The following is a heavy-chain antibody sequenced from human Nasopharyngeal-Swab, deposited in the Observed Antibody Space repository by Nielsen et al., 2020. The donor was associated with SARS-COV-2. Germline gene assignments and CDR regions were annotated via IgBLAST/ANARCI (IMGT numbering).Heavy chain of an antibody. CDR1: GFTFSSYG. CDR2: IWYDGSNK. V-gene: IGHV3-33*01. Sequence: GESLKISCAASGFTFSSYGMHWVRQAPGKGLEWVAVIWYDGSNKYYADSVKGRFTISRDISKNTLYLQMNSLRAEDTAVYYCARDFPFGGDVVYWGQGTLVTVSS. J-gene: IGHJ4*02. CDR3: ARDFPFGGDVVY. D-gene: IGHD3-10*01.